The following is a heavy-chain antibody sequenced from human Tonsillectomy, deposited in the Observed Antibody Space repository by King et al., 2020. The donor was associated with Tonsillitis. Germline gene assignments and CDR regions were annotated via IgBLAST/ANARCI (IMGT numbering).Heavy chain of an antibody. V-gene: IGHV4-30-2*01. CDR1: GGSISSGAYS. D-gene: IGHD6-13*01. Sequence: QLQLQESGSGLVKPSQTLSLTCAVSGGSISSGAYSWSWIRQPPRKGLEWIGYIYLSGNTYYNPSLKSRVPISVDRSKNQFSLRLNSVTAADTAVYYCARAGSIAAAGTGYYFDYWGQGTLVTVSS. CDR2: IYLSGNT. CDR3: ARAGSIAAAGTGYYFDY. J-gene: IGHJ4*02.